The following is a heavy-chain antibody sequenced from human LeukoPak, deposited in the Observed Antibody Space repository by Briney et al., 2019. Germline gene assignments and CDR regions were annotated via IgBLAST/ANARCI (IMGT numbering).Heavy chain of an antibody. J-gene: IGHJ5*02. CDR3: ARDAVVPAAIMHNWFDP. CDR1: GYTFTSYG. Sequence: ASVKVSCKASGYTFTSYGISWVRQAPGQGLEWMGWISAYNGNTNYAQKLQGRVTMTTDTSTSTAYMELRSLRSDDTAIYYCARDAVVPAAIMHNWFDPWGQGTLVTVSS. V-gene: IGHV1-18*01. CDR2: ISAYNGNT. D-gene: IGHD2-2*02.